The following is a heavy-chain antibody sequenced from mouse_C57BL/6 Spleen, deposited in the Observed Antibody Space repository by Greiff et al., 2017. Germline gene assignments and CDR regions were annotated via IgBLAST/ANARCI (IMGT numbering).Heavy chain of an antibody. CDR3: ARPTTVVGNYYAMDY. J-gene: IGHJ4*01. CDR1: GFTFSDYG. V-gene: IGHV5-17*01. D-gene: IGHD1-1*01. CDR2: ISSGSSTI. Sequence: EVKLVESGGGLVKPGGSLKLSCAASGFTFSDYGMHWVRQAPEKGLEWVAYISSGSSTIYYADTVKGRFTISRDNAKNTLFLQMTSLRSEDTAMYYCARPTTVVGNYYAMDYWGQGTSVTVSS.